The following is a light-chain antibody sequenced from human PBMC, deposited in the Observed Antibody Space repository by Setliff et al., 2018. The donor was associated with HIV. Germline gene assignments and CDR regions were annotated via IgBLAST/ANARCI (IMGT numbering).Light chain of an antibody. V-gene: IGLV2-14*03. CDR3: SSYTRSSTV. CDR2: DVT. Sequence: QSALTQPASVSGSPGQSITISCTGTSSDVGAYNYVSWYQQHPGKAPKLMIYDVTNRPSGISNRFSGSKSGNTASLTISGLQAEDEADYYCSSYTRSSTVVGGGTK. J-gene: IGLJ2*01. CDR1: SSDVGAYNY.